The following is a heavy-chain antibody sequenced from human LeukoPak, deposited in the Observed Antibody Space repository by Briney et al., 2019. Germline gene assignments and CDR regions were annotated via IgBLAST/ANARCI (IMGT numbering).Heavy chain of an antibody. CDR1: GGSFSGYY. J-gene: IGHJ4*02. CDR3: ARAPYYYDSSGYSALDY. CDR2: INHSGST. Sequence: PSETLSLTCAVYGGSFSGYYWSWIRPPPGKGLEWVGEINHSGSTNYNPSLKSRVTISVDTSKDQFSLKLSSVTAADTAVYYCARAPYYYDSSGYSALDYWGQGTLVTVSS. V-gene: IGHV4-34*01. D-gene: IGHD3-22*01.